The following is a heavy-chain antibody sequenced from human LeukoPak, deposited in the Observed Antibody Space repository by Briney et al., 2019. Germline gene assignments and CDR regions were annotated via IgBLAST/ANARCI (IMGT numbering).Heavy chain of an antibody. D-gene: IGHD3-10*01. Sequence: ASVKVSCKASGGTFSNYGLSWVRQAPGQGLEWMGRIIPILGITNYAQKFQDRVTIIADKSTITAYMELSSLRSEDTAVYYCARDTNMVRGVPNFDSWGQGTLVTASS. J-gene: IGHJ4*02. CDR2: IIPILGIT. CDR3: ARDTNMVRGVPNFDS. CDR1: GGTFSNYG. V-gene: IGHV1-69*04.